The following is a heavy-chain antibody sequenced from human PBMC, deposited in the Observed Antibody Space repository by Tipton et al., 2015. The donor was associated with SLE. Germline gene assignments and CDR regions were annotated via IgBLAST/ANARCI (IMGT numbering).Heavy chain of an antibody. J-gene: IGHJ4*02. D-gene: IGHD1-7*01. CDR1: GGSFSSYY. CDR3: ARALNWNYPFEY. CDR2: INHSGST. V-gene: IGHV4-34*01. Sequence: TLSLTCAVYGGSFSSYYWSWIRQPPGKGLEWIGEINHSGSTNYNPSLKSRVTISVDTSKNQFSLKMSSVTAADTAVYYCARALNWNYPFEYWGPGTVVTVSS.